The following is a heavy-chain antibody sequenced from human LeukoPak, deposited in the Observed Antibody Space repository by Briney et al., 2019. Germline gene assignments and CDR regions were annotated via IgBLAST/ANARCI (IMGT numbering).Heavy chain of an antibody. V-gene: IGHV4-59*01. CDR1: GGSISSYY. J-gene: IGHJ6*02. CDR2: VYYSGST. D-gene: IGHD2-2*01. CDR3: ESTVPAASPYYYYGMDV. Sequence: SETLSLTCTVSGGSISSYYWSWIRQPAGKGLEWIGYVYYSGSTNYNPSLKSQFTISVDTSKNQFSLKLSSVTAADMAVYYCESTVPAASPYYYYGMDVWGQGTTVTVSS.